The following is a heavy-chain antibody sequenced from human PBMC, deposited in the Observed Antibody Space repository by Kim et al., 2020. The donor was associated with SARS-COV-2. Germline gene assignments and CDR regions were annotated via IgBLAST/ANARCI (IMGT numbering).Heavy chain of an antibody. V-gene: IGHV5-51*01. Sequence: GESLKISCKGSGYTFGSYWIAWVRQMPGKGLEWMGIIYPGDSDTRYSPSFQGLVSISADKSIATAYLQWSSLAASDTAMYYCARRRWSDDAFDIWGQGTMVTVSS. CDR1: GYTFGSYW. CDR2: IYPGDSDT. D-gene: IGHD1-1*01. J-gene: IGHJ3*02. CDR3: ARRRWSDDAFDI.